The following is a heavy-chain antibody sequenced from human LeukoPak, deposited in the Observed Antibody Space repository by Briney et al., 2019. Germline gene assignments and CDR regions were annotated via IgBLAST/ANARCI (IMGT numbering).Heavy chain of an antibody. Sequence: SGGSLRLSRAASGFTFSTYAMHWVRQAPGKGLEYVSAIKNNGGGTYYASSVQGRFTVSRDNSRSTLYLQMDSLRPDDMAIYYCARVQSTVRGIQGPFDLWGQGTLVTVS. CDR2: IKNNGGGT. V-gene: IGHV3-64*01. CDR1: GFTFSTYA. D-gene: IGHD3-10*01. CDR3: ARVQSTVRGIQGPFDL. J-gene: IGHJ4*02.